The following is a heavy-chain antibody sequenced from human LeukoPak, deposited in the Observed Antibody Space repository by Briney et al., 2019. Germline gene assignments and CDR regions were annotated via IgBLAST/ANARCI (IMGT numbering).Heavy chain of an antibody. J-gene: IGHJ4*02. Sequence: SVKVSCKASGGTFSSYAISWVRQAPGQGLEWMGGIIPIFGTANYAQKFQGRVTITADKSTSTAYMELSSLRSEDTAVYYCARDLSVGSKPDLGFHYWGQGTLVTVSS. CDR1: GGTFSSYA. CDR3: ARDLSVGSKPDLGFHY. CDR2: IIPIFGTA. V-gene: IGHV1-69*06. D-gene: IGHD1-26*01.